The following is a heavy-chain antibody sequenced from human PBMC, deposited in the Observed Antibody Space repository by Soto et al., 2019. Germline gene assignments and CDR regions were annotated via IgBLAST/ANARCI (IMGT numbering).Heavy chain of an antibody. V-gene: IGHV4-59*01. CDR1: GGSISSYY. J-gene: IGHJ4*02. CDR3: ARAKFRGYYFDY. D-gene: IGHD3-10*01. Sequence: SLTCTVSGGSISSYYWSWIRQPPGKGLEWIGYIYYSGSTNYNPSLKSRVTISVDTSKNQFSLKLSSVTAADTAVYYCARAKFRGYYFDYWGQGTLVTVSS. CDR2: IYYSGST.